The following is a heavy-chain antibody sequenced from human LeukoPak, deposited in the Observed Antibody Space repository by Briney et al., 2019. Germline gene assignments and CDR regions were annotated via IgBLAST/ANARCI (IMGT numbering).Heavy chain of an antibody. J-gene: IGHJ4*02. CDR2: ISWNSGSI. D-gene: IGHD5-18*01. CDR1: GFTFVDYA. V-gene: IGHV3-9*01. Sequence: GGSLRLSCAASGFTFVDYAMHWVRQAPGKGLEWVSGISWNSGSIGYADSVKGRFTISRDNAKNSLYLQMNSLRAEDTASYYCAKDNRGYSYGLFDYWGQGTLVTVSS. CDR3: AKDNRGYSYGLFDY.